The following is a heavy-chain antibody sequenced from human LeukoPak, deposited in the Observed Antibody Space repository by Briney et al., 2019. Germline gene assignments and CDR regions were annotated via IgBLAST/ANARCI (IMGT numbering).Heavy chain of an antibody. CDR3: AKDLAYCGGDCYPTFDY. J-gene: IGHJ4*02. CDR1: GFTVSSNY. V-gene: IGHV3-53*01. Sequence: GGSLRLSCAASGFTVSSNYMSWVRQAPGKGLEWVSVIYSGGSTYYADSVKGRFTISRDNSKNTLYLQMNSLRAEDTAVYYCAKDLAYCGGDCYPTFDYWGQGTLVAVSS. CDR2: IYSGGST. D-gene: IGHD2-21*02.